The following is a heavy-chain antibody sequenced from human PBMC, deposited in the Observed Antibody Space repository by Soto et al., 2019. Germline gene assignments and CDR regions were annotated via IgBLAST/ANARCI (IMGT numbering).Heavy chain of an antibody. CDR1: GVSINNGNDY. Sequence: QVQLQEPGPGLVKPSGTLSLTCTVSGVSINNGNDYWTWIRKHPVKGLEWIGHVHYSGSIHYNPSLQSRVTMCVDTSKNPVSLELSSATVAETSVYSWVRGTDLYKCGFWGQGTLGTVSS. D-gene: IGHD6-25*01. J-gene: IGHJ4*02. CDR3: VRGTDLYKCGF. V-gene: IGHV4-31*03. CDR2: VHYSGSI.